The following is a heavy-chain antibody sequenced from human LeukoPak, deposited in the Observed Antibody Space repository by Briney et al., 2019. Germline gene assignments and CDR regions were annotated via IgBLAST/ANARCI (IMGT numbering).Heavy chain of an antibody. Sequence: PSETLSLTCTVSGGSISSSSYYWGWIRQPPGKGLEWIGSIYYSGSTYYNPSLKSRVTISVDMSKNQFSLKLSSVTAADTAVYYARLRSYGWSDAFDIWGQGTMVTVSS. V-gene: IGHV4-39*01. CDR3: ARLRSYGWSDAFDI. CDR1: GGSISSSSYY. D-gene: IGHD5-18*01. CDR2: IYYSGST. J-gene: IGHJ3*02.